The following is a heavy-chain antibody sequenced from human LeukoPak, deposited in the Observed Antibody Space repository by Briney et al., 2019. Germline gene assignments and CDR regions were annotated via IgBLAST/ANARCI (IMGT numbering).Heavy chain of an antibody. CDR1: GFTFSSYE. CDR3: ARGGGDILTGYTVY. V-gene: IGHV3-48*03. J-gene: IGHJ4*02. CDR2: ISSSGSTI. Sequence: GGSLRLSCAASGFTFSSYEMNWVRQAPGKGLEWVSYISSSGSTIYYADSVKGRFTISRDNAKNSLYLQMNSLRAEDTAVYYCARGGGDILTGYTVYWGQGTLVTVSS. D-gene: IGHD3-9*01.